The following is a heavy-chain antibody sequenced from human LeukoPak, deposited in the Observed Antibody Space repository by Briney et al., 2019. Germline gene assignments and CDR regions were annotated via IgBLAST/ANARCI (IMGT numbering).Heavy chain of an antibody. V-gene: IGHV4-34*01. CDR1: GGSFSGYY. J-gene: IGHJ4*02. Sequence: SETLSLTCAVYGGSFSGYYWSWIRQPPGKGLEWIGEINHSGSTNYNPSLKSRVTISIDTSKNQFPLKLSSVTAADTAVYYCARLGITYYYDSSGYYYETPFDYWGQGTLVTVSS. CDR3: ARLGITYYYDSSGYYYETPFDY. CDR2: INHSGST. D-gene: IGHD3-22*01.